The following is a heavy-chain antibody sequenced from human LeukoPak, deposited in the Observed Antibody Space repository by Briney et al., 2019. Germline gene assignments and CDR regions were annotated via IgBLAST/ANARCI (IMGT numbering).Heavy chain of an antibody. CDR1: GFSFSSYV. CDR2: ISGSGDST. V-gene: IGHV3-23*01. D-gene: IGHD1-26*01. J-gene: IGHJ2*01. Sequence: RPGGSLRLSCAASGFSFSSYVMSWVRQAPGKGLEWVSAISGSGDSTSYADSVKGRFTISRDNSKNTLYLQMTSLRAEDTAVYYCAKDIGVKRYWYFDLWGRGTLVTVSS. CDR3: AKDIGVKRYWYFDL.